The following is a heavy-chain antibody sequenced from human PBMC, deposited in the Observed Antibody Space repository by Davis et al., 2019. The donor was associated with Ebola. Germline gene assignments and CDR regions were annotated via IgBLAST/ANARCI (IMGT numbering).Heavy chain of an antibody. CDR3: ACSGWYPNWYFDL. CDR1: GFIFSSYA. V-gene: IGHV3-23*01. Sequence: GGSLRLSCAASGFIFSSYAMSWVRQAPGKGLEWVSAISGSGGSTYYADSVKGRFTISRDNSKNTLYLQMNSLRAEDTAVYYCACSGWYPNWYFDLWGRGTLVTVSS. J-gene: IGHJ2*01. D-gene: IGHD6-19*01. CDR2: ISGSGGST.